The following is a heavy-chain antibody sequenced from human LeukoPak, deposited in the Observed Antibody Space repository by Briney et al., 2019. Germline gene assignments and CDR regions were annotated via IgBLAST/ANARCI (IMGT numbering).Heavy chain of an antibody. CDR2: ISYDGSNK. J-gene: IGHJ5*02. Sequence: GGSLRLSCAASGFTFSSYGMHWVRQAPGKGLEWVAVISYDGSNKYYADSVKGRFTISRDNSKNTLCLQMNSLRAEDTAVYYCAKPGVSAWFDPWGQGTLVTVSS. CDR3: AKPGVSAWFDP. D-gene: IGHD6-13*01. V-gene: IGHV3-30*18. CDR1: GFTFSSYG.